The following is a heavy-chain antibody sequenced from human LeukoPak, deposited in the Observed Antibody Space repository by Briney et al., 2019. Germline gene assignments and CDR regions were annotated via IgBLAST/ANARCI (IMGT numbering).Heavy chain of an antibody. Sequence: ASVKVSCKASGYTFTSYYTHWVRQAPGQGLEWMGIINPSGGSTSYAQKFQGRVTMTRDTSTSTVYMELSSLRSEDTAVYYCARSHNYYDSSGGNDYWGQGTLVTVSS. CDR3: ARSHNYYDSSGGNDY. J-gene: IGHJ4*02. CDR1: GYTFTSYY. D-gene: IGHD3-22*01. CDR2: INPSGGST. V-gene: IGHV1-46*01.